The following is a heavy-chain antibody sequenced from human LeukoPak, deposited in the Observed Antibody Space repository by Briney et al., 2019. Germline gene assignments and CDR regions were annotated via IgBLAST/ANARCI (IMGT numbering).Heavy chain of an antibody. J-gene: IGHJ4*02. Sequence: ASVKVSCKASVYTFTSYGISWVRQAPGQGLEGVGWISAYNGNTNYAQKLQGRVTMTTDTSTSTAYMELRSLRSDDTAVYYCAGGINYYDSSGSPDYWGQGTLVTVSS. V-gene: IGHV1-18*01. D-gene: IGHD3-22*01. CDR2: ISAYNGNT. CDR3: AGGINYYDSSGSPDY. CDR1: VYTFTSYG.